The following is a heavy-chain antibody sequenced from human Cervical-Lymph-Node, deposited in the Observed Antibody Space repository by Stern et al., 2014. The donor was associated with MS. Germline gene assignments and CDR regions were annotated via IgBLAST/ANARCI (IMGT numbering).Heavy chain of an antibody. J-gene: IGHJ4*02. CDR1: GFTFDDYA. Sequence: EVQLVESGGGLVQPGRSLRLSCAASGFTFDDYAMHWVRQAPGKGLEWVSGISWNSGSIGYADSVKGRFTISRDNAKNSLYLQMNSLRAEDTALYYCAKGMGKLERPYFDYWGQGTLVTVSS. D-gene: IGHD1-1*01. CDR2: ISWNSGSI. CDR3: AKGMGKLERPYFDY. V-gene: IGHV3-9*01.